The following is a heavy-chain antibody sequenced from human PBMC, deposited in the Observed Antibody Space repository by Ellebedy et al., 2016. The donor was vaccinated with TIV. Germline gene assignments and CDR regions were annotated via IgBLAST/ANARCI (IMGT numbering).Heavy chain of an antibody. J-gene: IGHJ3*02. CDR2: INHSGST. D-gene: IGHD3-10*01. CDR1: GGSFSGYY. CDR3: ASNNGEVRGGDAFDI. Sequence: SETLSLXFAVYGGSFSGYYWSWIRQPPGKGLEWIGEINHSGSTNYNPSLKSRVTISVDTSKNQFSLKLSSVTAADTAVYYCASNNGEVRGGDAFDIWGQGTMVTVSS. V-gene: IGHV4-34*01.